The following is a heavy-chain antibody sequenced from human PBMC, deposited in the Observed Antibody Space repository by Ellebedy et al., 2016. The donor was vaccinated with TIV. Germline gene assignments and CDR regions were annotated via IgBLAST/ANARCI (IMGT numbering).Heavy chain of an antibody. CDR1: GGSLGSYT. J-gene: IGHJ5*02. CDR3: AKVEYCDGGSCYSDYWFDP. V-gene: IGHV1-69*13. D-gene: IGHD2-15*01. CDR2: IIPIFGTP. Sequence: AASVKVSCKASGGSLGSYTIAWVRQAPGQGLQWMGGIIPIFGTPAYAQKFRGRVTITADESTSTAYMELSSLRSDDTAVSYCAKVEYCDGGSCYSDYWFDPWGQGTLVIVSS.